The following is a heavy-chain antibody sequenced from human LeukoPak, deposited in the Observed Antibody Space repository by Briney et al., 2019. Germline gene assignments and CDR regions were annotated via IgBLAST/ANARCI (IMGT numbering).Heavy chain of an antibody. CDR2: IESKTDGGTT. J-gene: IGHJ5*02. CDR3: TTDPEWELLRDNWFDP. CDR1: GFTFSNAW. D-gene: IGHD1-26*01. Sequence: PGGSLRLSCAASGFTFSNAWMSWVRQAPGKGLEWVGRIESKTDGGTTDYAAPVKGRFTISRDDSKNTLYLQMNSLKTEDTAVYYCTTDPEWELLRDNWFDPWGQGTLVTVSS. V-gene: IGHV3-15*04.